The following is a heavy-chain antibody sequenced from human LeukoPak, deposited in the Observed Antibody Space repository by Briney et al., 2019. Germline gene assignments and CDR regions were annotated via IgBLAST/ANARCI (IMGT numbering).Heavy chain of an antibody. D-gene: IGHD1-1*01. CDR1: GFTFSSYA. V-gene: IGHV3-23*01. CDR2: LRGNGDT. Sequence: QPGGSLTLSCAASGFTFSSYAMSWVREAPARGLEWVSSLRGNGDTFYADSVKGRFTLSRDGSRNTVYLQMNNLRVDDTAIYYCAKANWVSNADAVWWGQGTQVTVSS. J-gene: IGHJ4*02. CDR3: AKANWVSNADAVW.